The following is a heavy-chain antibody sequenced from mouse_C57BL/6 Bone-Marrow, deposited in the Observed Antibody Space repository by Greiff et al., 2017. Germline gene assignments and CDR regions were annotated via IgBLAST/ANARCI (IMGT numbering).Heavy chain of an antibody. CDR1: GYSFTSYW. CDR3: ARGYCGKDAYAMDY. Sequence: QVQLQQPGAELVKPGASVKMSCKASGYSFTSYWITWVKQRTGQGLEWIGDIYPGSGSTNYNEKFKSKATLTVDKSSSTAYMQLSSLTSEDSAVYDCARGYCGKDAYAMDYWGQGTSVTVSS. J-gene: IGHJ4*01. V-gene: IGHV1-55*01. CDR2: IYPGSGST. D-gene: IGHD2-1*01.